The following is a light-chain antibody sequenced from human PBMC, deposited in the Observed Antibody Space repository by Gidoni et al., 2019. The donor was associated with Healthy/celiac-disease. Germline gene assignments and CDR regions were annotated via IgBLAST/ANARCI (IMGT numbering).Light chain of an antibody. CDR3: AAWDDSLNGWV. CDR1: SSNIGSNT. CDR2: SNN. Sequence: QSVLTQPPSASGTPGQWVTISCSGSSSNIGSNTVNCYQQLPGPAPKLLIYSNNQRPSGVPYRFSGSKSGTSASLAISGLQSEDEADYYCAAWDDSLNGWVFGGGTKLTVL. J-gene: IGLJ3*02. V-gene: IGLV1-44*01.